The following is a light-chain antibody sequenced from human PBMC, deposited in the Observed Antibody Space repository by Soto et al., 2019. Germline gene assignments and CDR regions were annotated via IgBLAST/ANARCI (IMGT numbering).Light chain of an antibody. CDR3: QQYNNWPIT. Sequence: EIALTQSPGTLSLSPRERDTLSCRASQSVSSSYLAWYQQKPGQAPRLLIYGASTRATGIPARFSGSGSGTEFTLTISSLQSEDFAVYYCQQYNNWPITFGQGTRLEIK. CDR2: GAS. CDR1: QSVSSSY. J-gene: IGKJ5*01. V-gene: IGKV3-15*01.